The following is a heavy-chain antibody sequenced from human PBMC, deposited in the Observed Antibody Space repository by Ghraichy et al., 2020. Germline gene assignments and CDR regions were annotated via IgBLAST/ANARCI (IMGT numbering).Heavy chain of an antibody. CDR1: GFSFSDYS. CDR2: ITGSSITI. Sequence: GGSLRLSCEGSGFSFSDYSMIWVRLTPRKALEWVSYITGSSITIFYTDSVKGRFTISRDNAKNSLYLQMNSLRAEDTAVYYCARLPLPRRAAVGDWYFDLWGRGPPVTVSS. J-gene: IGHJ2*01. D-gene: IGHD6-13*01. CDR3: ARLPLPRRAAVGDWYFDL. V-gene: IGHV3-48*01.